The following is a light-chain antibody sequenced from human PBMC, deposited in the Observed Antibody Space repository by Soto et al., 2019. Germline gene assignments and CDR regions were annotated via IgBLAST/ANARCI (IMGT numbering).Light chain of an antibody. CDR1: QSVSSY. V-gene: IGKV3-11*01. CDR2: DAS. CDR3: QKYDSAPFT. Sequence: EIVLTQSPATLSLSPGERATLSCRASQSVSSYLAWYQQKPGQAPRLLIYDASNRATGIPARFSGSGSGTDFTLTISSLEPEDFAVYYCQKYDSAPFTFGPGTKVDIK. J-gene: IGKJ3*01.